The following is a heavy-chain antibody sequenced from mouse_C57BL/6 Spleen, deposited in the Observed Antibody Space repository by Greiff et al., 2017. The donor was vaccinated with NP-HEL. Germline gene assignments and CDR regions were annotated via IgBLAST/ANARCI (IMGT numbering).Heavy chain of an antibody. Sequence: QVQLKESGPGLVQPSQSLSITCTVSGFSLTSYGVHWVRQSPGKGLEWLGVIWSGGSTDYNAAFISRLSISKDNSKSQVFFKMNSLQADDTAIYYCARNRDDGYSYAMDYWGQGTSVTVSS. V-gene: IGHV2-2*01. CDR2: IWSGGST. CDR1: GFSLTSYG. D-gene: IGHD2-3*01. J-gene: IGHJ4*01. CDR3: ARNRDDGYSYAMDY.